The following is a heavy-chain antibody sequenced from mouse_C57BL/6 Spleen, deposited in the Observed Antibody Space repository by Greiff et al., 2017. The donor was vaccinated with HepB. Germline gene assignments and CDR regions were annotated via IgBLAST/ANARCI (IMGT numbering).Heavy chain of an antibody. CDR1: GYTFTSYW. CDR3: AGEMGY. D-gene: IGHD2-3*01. J-gene: IGHJ2*01. V-gene: IGHV1-55*01. Sequence: QVQLQQPGAELVKPGASVKMSCKASGYTFTSYWITWVKQRPGQGLEWIGDIYPGSGSTNYNEKFKSKATLTVDTSSSTAYMQLSSLPSEAAAVYYCAGEMGYWGQGTTLTVSS. CDR2: IYPGSGST.